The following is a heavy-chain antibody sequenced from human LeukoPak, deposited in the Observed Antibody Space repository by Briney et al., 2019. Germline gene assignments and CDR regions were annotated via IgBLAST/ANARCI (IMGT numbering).Heavy chain of an antibody. J-gene: IGHJ6*03. V-gene: IGHV3-7*01. CDR2: IRQDGSEK. D-gene: IGHD1-1*01. CDR3: ARGLDHHYYYYYMDV. CDR1: GFTFSDYW. Sequence: GSLRLSCVASGFTFSDYWMSWARQAPGKGLECVANIRQDGSEKHHLDSVKGRFTISRDNGKNSLFLQMNSLRAEDTAVYYCARGLDHHYYYYYMDVWGKGTTVTVSS.